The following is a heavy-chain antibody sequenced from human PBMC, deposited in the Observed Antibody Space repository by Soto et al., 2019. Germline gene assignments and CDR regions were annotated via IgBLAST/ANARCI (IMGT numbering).Heavy chain of an antibody. J-gene: IGHJ6*02. D-gene: IGHD2-8*02. CDR1: GYSFGNYG. CDR3: GRCRTDSYAMDV. CDR2: ISPYTGRT. Sequence: ASVKVSCKASGYSFGNYGIAWVRQAPGQGPEWMGWISPYTGRTNYAQNVKGRVVMTTEISTNTVYLELRSLRSDDTAIYYCGRCRTDSYAMDVWGQGTTVTVSS. V-gene: IGHV1-18*01.